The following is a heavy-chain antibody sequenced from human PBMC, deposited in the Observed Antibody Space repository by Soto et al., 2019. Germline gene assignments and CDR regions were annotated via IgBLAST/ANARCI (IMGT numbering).Heavy chain of an antibody. Sequence: QIQLVQSGAEVKKPGASVKVSCRASGYTFNMYGITWVRQAPGQGLEWMGWITADNGDTKFAQKLKDRVSMSIDVSTTTGYMELRNLRSDDTALYYCARRTLGSSIGIGDYWGQGTLVTVSS. V-gene: IGHV1-18*01. CDR1: GYTFNMYG. CDR2: ITADNGDT. J-gene: IGHJ4*02. CDR3: ARRTLGSSIGIGDY. D-gene: IGHD6-6*01.